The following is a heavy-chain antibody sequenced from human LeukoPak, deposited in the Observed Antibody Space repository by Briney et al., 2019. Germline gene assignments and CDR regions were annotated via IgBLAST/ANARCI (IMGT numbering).Heavy chain of an antibody. V-gene: IGHV4-59*12. D-gene: IGHD5-24*01. J-gene: IGHJ4*02. CDR2: IYYSGST. Sequence: PSETLSLTCTVSGGSISSYYWSWIRQPPEKGLEWIGYIYYSGSTYYNPSLKSRVTISVDTSKNQFSLKLSSVTAADTAVYYCARDLKGDGQRLYDYWGQGTLVTVSS. CDR1: GGSISSYY. CDR3: ARDLKGDGQRLYDY.